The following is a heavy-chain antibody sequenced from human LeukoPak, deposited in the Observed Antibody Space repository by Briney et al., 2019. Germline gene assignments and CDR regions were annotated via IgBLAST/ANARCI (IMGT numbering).Heavy chain of an antibody. CDR1: GGTFSSYA. CDR2: IIPIFGTA. D-gene: IGHD4-17*01. V-gene: IGHV1-69*13. J-gene: IGHJ4*02. CDR3: ASLDYGDYTTVRGVGY. Sequence: GASVKVSCKASGGTFSSYAISWVRQAPGQGLEWMGGIIPIFGTANYAQKFQGRVTITADESTSTAYMELSSLRSEDTAVYYCASLDYGDYTTVRGVGYWGQGTLVTVSS.